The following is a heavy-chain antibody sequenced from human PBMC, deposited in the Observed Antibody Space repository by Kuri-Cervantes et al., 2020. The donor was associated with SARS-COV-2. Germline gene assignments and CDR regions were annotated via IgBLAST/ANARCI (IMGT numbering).Heavy chain of an antibody. CDR3: ARDSPDSSSWYYYYYGMDV. CDR2: ISSSSSYI. CDR1: GFTFSSYS. Sequence: GESLKISCAASGFTFSSYSMNWVRQAPGKGLEWVSSISSSSSYIYYADSVKGRFTISRDNAKNSLYLQMNSLRAEDTAVYYCARDSPDSSSWYYYYYGMDVWGQGTTDTVSS. J-gene: IGHJ6*02. V-gene: IGHV3-21*01. D-gene: IGHD6-13*01.